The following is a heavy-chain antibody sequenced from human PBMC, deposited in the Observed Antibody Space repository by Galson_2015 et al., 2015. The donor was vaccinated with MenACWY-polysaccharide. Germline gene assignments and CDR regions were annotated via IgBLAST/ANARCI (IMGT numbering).Heavy chain of an antibody. CDR1: GFTLSDYS. Sequence: RLSCAASGFTLSDYSINWVRQAPGKGLEWLSYISSRSDTIYYADSVKGRFTISRDNAKNSLYLQMSSLRAEDTATYYCARDQYGSGNYYMPHYYYGMDVWGQGTTVTVSS. CDR2: ISSRSDTI. V-gene: IGHV3-48*01. J-gene: IGHJ6*02. D-gene: IGHD3-10*01. CDR3: ARDQYGSGNYYMPHYYYGMDV.